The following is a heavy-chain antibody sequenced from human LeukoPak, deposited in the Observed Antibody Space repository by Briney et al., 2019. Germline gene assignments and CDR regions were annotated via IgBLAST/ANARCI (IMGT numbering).Heavy chain of an antibody. CDR2: IYYSGST. J-gene: IGHJ4*02. D-gene: IGHD5-18*01. CDR1: GGSISSSSYY. CDR3: ASSWRAAMVNY. V-gene: IGHV4-39*01. Sequence: KPSETLSLTCTVSGGSISSSSYYWGWIRQPPGKGLEWIGSIYYSGSTYYNPSLKSRVTISVDTSKNQFSLKLSSVTAADTAVYYCASSWRAAMVNYWGQGTLVTVSS.